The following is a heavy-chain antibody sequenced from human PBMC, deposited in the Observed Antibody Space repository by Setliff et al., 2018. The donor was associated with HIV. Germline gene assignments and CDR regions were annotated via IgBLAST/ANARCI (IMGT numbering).Heavy chain of an antibody. CDR3: AREVVPTSEYHTFDS. CDR2: ISGYNSDT. Sequence: GPPVKVSCKASGYTFTNYGISWLRQAPGQGLEWMGWISGYNSDTKYAEKVQGRVTMTTDTSTGTAYMELRSLRSDDTAVYYCAREVVPTSEYHTFDSWGQGSLVTVSS. D-gene: IGHD6-6*01. CDR1: GYTFTNYG. J-gene: IGHJ4*02. V-gene: IGHV1-18*04.